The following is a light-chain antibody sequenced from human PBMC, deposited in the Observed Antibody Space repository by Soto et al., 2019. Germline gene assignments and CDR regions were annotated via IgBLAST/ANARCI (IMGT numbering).Light chain of an antibody. J-gene: IGKJ5*01. V-gene: IGKV3-20*01. CDR1: QSISSGY. Sequence: EIVLTQSPGTLSLSPGKRATLSCRASQSISSGYLAWYQQRPGQAPRLLIYGASSRATGIPDRFSGSGSGTEFTLTISRLEPEDFAVYYCQQYNNWPPITFGQGTRLEI. CDR2: GAS. CDR3: QQYNNWPPIT.